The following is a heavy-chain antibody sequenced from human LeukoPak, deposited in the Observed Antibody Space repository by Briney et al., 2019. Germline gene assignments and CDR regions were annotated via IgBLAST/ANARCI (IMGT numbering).Heavy chain of an antibody. CDR1: GYSISSGYY. J-gene: IGHJ6*03. CDR2: IYHSGST. CDR3: ARPGSSTSSYYYMDV. D-gene: IGHD2-2*01. Sequence: SETLSLTCAVSGYSISSGYYWGWIRQPPGKGLEWIGNIYHSGSTYYNPSLKSRVTISVDTSKNQFSLKLSSVTAADTAVYYCARPGSSTSSYYYMDVWGKGTTVTVSS. V-gene: IGHV4-38-2*01.